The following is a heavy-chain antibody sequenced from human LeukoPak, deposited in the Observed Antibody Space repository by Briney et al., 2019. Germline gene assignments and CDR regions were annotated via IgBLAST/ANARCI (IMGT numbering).Heavy chain of an antibody. D-gene: IGHD3-16*01. CDR1: GFTFSNYS. V-gene: IGHV3-21*01. J-gene: IGHJ6*04. Sequence: SGGSLRLSCAASGFTFSNYSMNWVRQAPGEGLEWVSSISSRSTYIYHADSVKGRFTISRDNAKNSLFLQMNSLRAEDTAVYFCAKSTRAVMAMMDVWGKGTTVTVSS. CDR3: AKSTRAVMAMMDV. CDR2: ISSRSTYI.